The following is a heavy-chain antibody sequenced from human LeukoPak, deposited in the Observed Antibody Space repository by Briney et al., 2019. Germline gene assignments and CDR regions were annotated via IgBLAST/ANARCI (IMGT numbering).Heavy chain of an antibody. CDR2: INLNGGST. CDR1: GFTFDDYG. CDR3: ARDADYGGAFDI. D-gene: IGHD4-17*01. V-gene: IGHV3-20*04. J-gene: IGHJ3*02. Sequence: PGGSLRLSCAASGFTFDDYGMSWVRPDPGKGLEWVSGINLNGGSTGYADSVKGRFTISRDNAKNSLYLQMNSLRAEDTDLYYCARDADYGGAFDIWGQGTMVTVSS.